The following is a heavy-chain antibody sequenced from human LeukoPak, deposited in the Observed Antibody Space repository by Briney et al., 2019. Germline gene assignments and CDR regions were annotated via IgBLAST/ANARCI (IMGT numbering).Heavy chain of an antibody. CDR1: GYSISSGYY. Sequence: PSETLSPTCAVSGYSISSGYYWGWIRQPPGKGLEWIGSIYHSGSTYYNPSLKSRVTISVDTSKNQFSLKLSSVTAADTAVYYCARHVGLDNWFDPWGQGTLVTVSS. J-gene: IGHJ5*02. D-gene: IGHD5/OR15-5a*01. V-gene: IGHV4-38-2*01. CDR2: IYHSGST. CDR3: ARHVGLDNWFDP.